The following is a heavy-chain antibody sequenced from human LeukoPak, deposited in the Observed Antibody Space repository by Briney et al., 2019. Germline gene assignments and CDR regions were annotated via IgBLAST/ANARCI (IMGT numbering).Heavy chain of an antibody. D-gene: IGHD3-10*02. CDR2: IKQDGREK. V-gene: IGHV3-7*01. J-gene: IGHJ6*04. CDR3: AELGITMIGGV. CDR1: GFTFSSYW. Sequence: GGSLRLSCAASGFTFSSYWMSWVRQAPGKGLEWVAHIKQDGREKYYVDSVKGRFTISRDNAKNSLYLQMNSLRAEDTAVYYCAELGITMIGGVWGKGTTVTISS.